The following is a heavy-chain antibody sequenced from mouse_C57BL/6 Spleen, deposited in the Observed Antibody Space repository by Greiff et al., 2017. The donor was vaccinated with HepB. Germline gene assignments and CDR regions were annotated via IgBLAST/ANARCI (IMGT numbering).Heavy chain of an antibody. J-gene: IGHJ4*01. CDR1: GYAFSSSW. D-gene: IGHD4-1*01. Sequence: QVQLQQSGPELVKPGASVKISCKASGYAFSSSWMNWVKQRPGKGLEWIGRIYPGDGDTNYNGKFKGKATLTADKSSSTAYMQLSSLTSEDSAVYFCATLGRGAMDYWGQGTSVTVSS. CDR3: ATLGRGAMDY. V-gene: IGHV1-82*01. CDR2: IYPGDGDT.